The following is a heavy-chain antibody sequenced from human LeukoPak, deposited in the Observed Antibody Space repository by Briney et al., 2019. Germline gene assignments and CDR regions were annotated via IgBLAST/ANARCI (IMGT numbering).Heavy chain of an antibody. J-gene: IGHJ4*02. CDR1: GFTFSSYA. V-gene: IGHV4-34*01. Sequence: GSLRLSCAASGFTFSSYAMSWVRQPPGKGLEWIGEINHSGSTNYNPSLKSRVTISVDTSKNQFSLKLSSVTAADTAVYYCARASWLLGYAYWGQGTLVTVSS. CDR2: INHSGST. CDR3: ARASWLLGYAY. D-gene: IGHD5-18*01.